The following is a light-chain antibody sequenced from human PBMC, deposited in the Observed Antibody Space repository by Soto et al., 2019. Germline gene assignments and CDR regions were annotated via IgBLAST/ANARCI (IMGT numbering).Light chain of an antibody. V-gene: IGLV2-11*01. J-gene: IGLJ1*01. Sequence: QSALTQPRSVSGSPGQSVTISCTGTSSDVGGYNSVSWYQQHPGKAPKLMIYDVSKRPSGVPDRFSGSKSGNTASLTISGLQAEDEADYYCCSFAGTSYVFGTGTKLTVL. CDR3: CSFAGTSYV. CDR1: SSDVGGYNS. CDR2: DVS.